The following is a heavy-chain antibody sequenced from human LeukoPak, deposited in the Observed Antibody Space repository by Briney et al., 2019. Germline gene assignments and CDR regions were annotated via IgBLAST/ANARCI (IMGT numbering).Heavy chain of an antibody. CDR2: ISAYNGNT. CDR1: GYTFTSYG. CDR3: AKDDIHYYYYGMDV. J-gene: IGHJ6*02. Sequence: ASVKVSCKASGYTFTSYGISWVRQAPGQGLEWMGWISAYNGNTNYAQKLQGRVTMTTDTSTSTAYMELRSLRSDDTAVYYCAKDDIHYYYYGMDVWGQGTTVTVSS. V-gene: IGHV1-18*01.